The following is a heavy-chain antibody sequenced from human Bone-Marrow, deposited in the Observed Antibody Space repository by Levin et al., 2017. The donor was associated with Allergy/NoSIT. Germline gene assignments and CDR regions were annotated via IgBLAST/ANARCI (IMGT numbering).Heavy chain of an antibody. CDR1: GYSFTSYW. CDR2: IDPSDSYT. J-gene: IGHJ4*02. V-gene: IGHV5-10-1*01. D-gene: IGHD3-3*01. Sequence: KVSCKGSGYSFTSYWISWVRQMPGKGLEWMGRIDPSDSYTNYSPSFQGHVTISADKSISTAYLQWSSLKASDTAMYYCARESDFWSGYPDYWGQGTLVTVSS. CDR3: ARESDFWSGYPDY.